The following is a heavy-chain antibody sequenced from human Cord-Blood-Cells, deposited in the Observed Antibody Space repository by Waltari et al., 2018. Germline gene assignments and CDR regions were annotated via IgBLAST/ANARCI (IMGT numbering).Heavy chain of an antibody. Sequence: QVQLVQSGAEVKKPGASVKVSCKASGYTFTGYYMHWLRQPPGQGLEWMGGINPNSGGTNYAQKFQGWVTMTRDTSISTAYMELSRLRSDDTAVYYCARDRGSSWYYYGMDVWGQGTTVTVSS. CDR2: INPNSGGT. CDR1: GYTFTGYY. V-gene: IGHV1-2*04. D-gene: IGHD6-13*01. J-gene: IGHJ6*02. CDR3: ARDRGSSWYYYGMDV.